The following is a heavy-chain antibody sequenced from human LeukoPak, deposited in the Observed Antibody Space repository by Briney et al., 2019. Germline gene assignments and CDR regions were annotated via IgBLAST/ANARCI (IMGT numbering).Heavy chain of an antibody. Sequence: GESLKISCKGSGYIFTTYWIAWVRQMPGKGLEWMGIIYPGDSDTRYSPSFQGQVTISADKSISTAYLQWSSLKASDTAMYYCARLVTSYFDYWGQGTRVTVSS. V-gene: IGHV5-51*01. J-gene: IGHJ4*02. D-gene: IGHD4-11*01. CDR1: GYIFTTYW. CDR2: IYPGDSDT. CDR3: ARLVTSYFDY.